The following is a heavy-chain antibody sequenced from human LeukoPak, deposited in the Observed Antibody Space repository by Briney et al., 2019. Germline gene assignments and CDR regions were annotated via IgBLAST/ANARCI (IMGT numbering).Heavy chain of an antibody. J-gene: IGHJ4*02. CDR1: GGSISSRSYF. Sequence: PSETLSLTCTVSGGSISSRSYFWGWIRQPPGKGLEWIGEINHSGSTNYNPSLKSRVTISVDTSKNQFSLKLSSVTAADTAVYYCARGLDYGDYFSSWAHYWGQGTLVTVSS. V-gene: IGHV4-39*07. CDR3: ARGLDYGDYFSSWAHY. D-gene: IGHD4-17*01. CDR2: INHSGST.